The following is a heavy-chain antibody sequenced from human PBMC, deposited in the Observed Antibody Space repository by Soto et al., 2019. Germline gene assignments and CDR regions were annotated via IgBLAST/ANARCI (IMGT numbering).Heavy chain of an antibody. Sequence: SETLSLTCTVSGGSISSYYWSWILQPAGQGLEWIGRIYTSGSTNYNPSLKSRVTMSVDTSKNQLSLKLSSVTAADTAVYYCAREGSDYYYDSSGYYYWGQGTLVTSPQ. CDR1: GGSISSYY. V-gene: IGHV4-4*07. D-gene: IGHD3-22*01. CDR3: AREGSDYYYDSSGYYY. CDR2: IYTSGST. J-gene: IGHJ4*02.